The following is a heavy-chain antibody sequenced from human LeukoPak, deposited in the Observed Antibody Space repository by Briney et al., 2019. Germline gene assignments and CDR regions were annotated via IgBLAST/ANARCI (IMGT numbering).Heavy chain of an antibody. V-gene: IGHV3-9*01. D-gene: IGHD1-26*01. CDR1: GFTFDDYA. CDR2: ISWNSGSI. CDR3: AKDSHGRVGATLDY. J-gene: IGHJ4*02. Sequence: PGRSLRLSCAASGFTFDDYAMHWVRQAPGKGLEWVSGISWNSGSIGYADSVKGRFTISRDNAKNSLYLQMNSLRAEDTALYYCAKDSHGRVGATLDYWGQGTLVTVSS.